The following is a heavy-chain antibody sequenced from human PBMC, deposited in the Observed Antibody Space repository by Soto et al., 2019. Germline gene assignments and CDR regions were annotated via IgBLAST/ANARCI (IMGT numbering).Heavy chain of an antibody. CDR2: ISGSGGST. CDR3: AKSYGISEGYYYYGMDV. V-gene: IGHV3-23*01. Sequence: GGSLRLSCAASGFTFSSYAMSWVRQAPGKGLEWVSAISGSGGSTYYADSVKGRFTISRDNSKNTLYLQMNSLRAEDTAVYYCAKSYGISEGYYYYGMDVWGQGTTVTVSS. CDR1: GFTFSSYA. D-gene: IGHD5-18*01. J-gene: IGHJ6*02.